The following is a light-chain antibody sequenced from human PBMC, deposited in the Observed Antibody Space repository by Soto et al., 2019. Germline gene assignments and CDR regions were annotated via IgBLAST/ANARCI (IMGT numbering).Light chain of an antibody. V-gene: IGLV2-14*01. Sequence: QSALTQPASVSGSPGQSITISGTGTSSDVGGYNYVSWYQQHPGKAPKLMIYDVSYRPSGVSNRFSGSKSANTASLTISGLQAEDEADYFCMSYISNNTLVVFGTGTKVTVL. CDR3: MSYISNNTLVV. CDR2: DVS. J-gene: IGLJ1*01. CDR1: SSDVGGYNY.